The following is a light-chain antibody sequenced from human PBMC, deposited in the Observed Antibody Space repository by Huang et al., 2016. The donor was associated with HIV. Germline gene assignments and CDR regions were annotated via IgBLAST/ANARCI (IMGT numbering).Light chain of an antibody. J-gene: IGKJ1*01. CDR1: QSVSRN. CDR2: GAF. V-gene: IGKV3-15*01. CDR3: QQYKDWRT. Sequence: EIVLTQSPATLSVSPGERATLSCRASQSVSRNLAWYQQKPGQTPRLLIYGAFTRATGIPARFSGSGSGTEFTLTISSLQSEDFAVYYCQQYKDWRTFGQGTKVEIK.